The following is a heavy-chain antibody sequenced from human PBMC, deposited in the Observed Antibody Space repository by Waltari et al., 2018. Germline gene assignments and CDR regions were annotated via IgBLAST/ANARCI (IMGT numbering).Heavy chain of an antibody. J-gene: IGHJ6*02. D-gene: IGHD6-19*01. CDR3: ARAKNRYSSGYGMDV. CDR1: GYTFTSHN. CDR2: MNPNSGNT. Sequence: QVQLVQSGAEVKKPGASVKVSCKASGYTFTSHNNNWFRKATGQGLEWMGWMNPNSGNTGYAQKFQGRVTITRNTSISTAYMELSSLRSEDTAVYYCARAKNRYSSGYGMDVWGQGTTVTVSS. V-gene: IGHV1-8*03.